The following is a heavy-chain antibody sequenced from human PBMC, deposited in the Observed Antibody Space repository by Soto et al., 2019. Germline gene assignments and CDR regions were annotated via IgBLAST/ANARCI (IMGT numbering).Heavy chain of an antibody. D-gene: IGHD2-21*01. CDR2: TSSDGGTK. CDR1: GFTFSRYS. CDR3: AREVVLTEWYFDN. Sequence: QVQLMESGGGVVQPGGSLRLSSATSGFTFSRYSMHWFRQAPGTGLEWVAVTSSDGGTKFYADSVKGRFTVSRDNSKNSLYLQMNSLRPEDTAVYYCAREVVLTEWYFDNWGQGILVTVSS. V-gene: IGHV3-30-3*01. J-gene: IGHJ4*02.